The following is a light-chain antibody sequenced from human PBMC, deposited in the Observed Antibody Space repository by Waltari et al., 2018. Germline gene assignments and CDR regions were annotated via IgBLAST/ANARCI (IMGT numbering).Light chain of an antibody. CDR1: NSEVGGHHF. J-gene: IGLJ2*01. Sequence: QSALTQPPSASGSPGQSVTISCTGTNSEVGGHHFFPWYQQHPGKVPKLMIHEVSKRPSGVPDRFSGSKSGDTASLTVSGLQAEDEADYYCTSYAGSNILVFGGGTKLTVL. CDR2: EVS. V-gene: IGLV2-8*01. CDR3: TSYAGSNILV.